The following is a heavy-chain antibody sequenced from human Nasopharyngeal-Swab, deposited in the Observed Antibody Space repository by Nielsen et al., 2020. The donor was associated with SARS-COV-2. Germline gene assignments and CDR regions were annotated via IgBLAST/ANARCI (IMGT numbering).Heavy chain of an antibody. CDR1: GFTFSSYS. J-gene: IGHJ4*02. V-gene: IGHV3-21*01. CDR2: TSSSSSYI. D-gene: IGHD6-6*01. CDR3: ARSLRGSSLHY. Sequence: GESLKISCAASGFTFSSYSMNWVRQAPGKGLEWVSSTSSSSSYIYYADSVKGRFTISRDNAKNSLYLQMNSLRAEDTAVYHCARSLRGSSLHYWGQGTLVTVSS.